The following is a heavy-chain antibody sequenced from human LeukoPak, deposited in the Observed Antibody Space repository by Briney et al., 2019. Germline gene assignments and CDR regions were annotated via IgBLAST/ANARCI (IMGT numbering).Heavy chain of an antibody. J-gene: IGHJ3*02. D-gene: IGHD2-21*01. Sequence: GGSLRLSCAASGFTFSSYEMNWVRQAPGKGLEWVSYISSSGSTIYYADSVKGRFTISRDNAKNSLYLQMNNLRAEDTAMFYCATSMAQDVDAFHIWGQGTMVTVSS. CDR2: ISSSGSTI. CDR3: ATSMAQDVDAFHI. CDR1: GFTFSSYE. V-gene: IGHV3-48*03.